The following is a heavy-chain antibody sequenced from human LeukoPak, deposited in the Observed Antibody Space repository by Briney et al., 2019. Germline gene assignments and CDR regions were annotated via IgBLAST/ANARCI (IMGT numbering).Heavy chain of an antibody. V-gene: IGHV3-23*01. CDR1: GFTFSNYA. Sequence: PGGSLRLSCAASGFTFSNYAVSWVRQAPGKGLERVSAISAGGDDTYYADSVKGRFTISRDNSKNTLYLQMNSLRAEDTAVYYCAKDVKYYDFWSGLLFDYWGQGTLVTVSS. D-gene: IGHD3-3*01. J-gene: IGHJ4*02. CDR2: ISAGGDDT. CDR3: AKDVKYYDFWSGLLFDY.